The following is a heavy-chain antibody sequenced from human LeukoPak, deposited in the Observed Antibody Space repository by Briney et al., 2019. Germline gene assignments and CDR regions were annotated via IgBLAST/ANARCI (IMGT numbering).Heavy chain of an antibody. D-gene: IGHD1-26*01. V-gene: IGHV3-74*01. CDR3: AREYSGSFDPRSFDY. CDR1: GFTFSSYW. J-gene: IGHJ4*02. Sequence: PGGSLRLSCAASGFTFSSYWMYWVRQAPGKGLVWVSRINSDGKTTNYADSVKGRFTISRDNAKNTLYLQMNSLRVEDTAVYYCAREYSGSFDPRSFDYWGQGTLVTVSS. CDR2: INSDGKTT.